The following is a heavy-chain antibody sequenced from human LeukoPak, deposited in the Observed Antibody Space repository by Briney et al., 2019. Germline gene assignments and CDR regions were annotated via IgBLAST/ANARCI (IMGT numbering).Heavy chain of an antibody. J-gene: IGHJ4*02. CDR3: ARDYSGSYHFDY. CDR2: IYSGGST. Sequence: GGSLRLSCAASGFTVSSNYMSWVRQAPGKGLEWVSVIYSGGSTYYADSVKGRFTISRDNSKNTLYLQMNSLRAEDTAVYYCARDYSGSYHFDYWGQGTLVTVSS. CDR1: GFTVSSNY. V-gene: IGHV3-53*01. D-gene: IGHD1-26*01.